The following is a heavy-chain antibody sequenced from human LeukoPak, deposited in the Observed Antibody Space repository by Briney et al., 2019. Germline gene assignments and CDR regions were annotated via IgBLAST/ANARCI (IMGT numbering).Heavy chain of an antibody. CDR3: ARSNYYDSSGYYGIDAFDI. CDR1: GYTFTGYY. CDR2: INPNSGGT. D-gene: IGHD3-22*01. J-gene: IGHJ3*02. V-gene: IGHV1-2*02. Sequence: ASVKVSCKASGYTFTGYYMHWVRQAPGQGLEWMGWINPNSGGTNYAQKFQGRVTMTRDTSISTAYMELSRLRSDDTAVYYCARSNYYDSSGYYGIDAFDIWGQGTMVTVSS.